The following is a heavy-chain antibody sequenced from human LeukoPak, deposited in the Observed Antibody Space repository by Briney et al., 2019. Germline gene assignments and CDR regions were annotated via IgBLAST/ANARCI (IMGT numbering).Heavy chain of an antibody. D-gene: IGHD2-2*01. J-gene: IGHJ3*02. CDR1: GFTFDDYA. CDR2: IYVTSST. CDR3: ARRERVDNAFDI. V-gene: IGHV3-66*01. Sequence: GGSLRLSCAASGFTFDDYAMHWVRQAPGKGLEWVSIIYVTSSTYYADSVKGRFTLSRDNSKNTLFLQMNSLRAEDTAIYYCARRERVDNAFDIWGQGSMVTVSS.